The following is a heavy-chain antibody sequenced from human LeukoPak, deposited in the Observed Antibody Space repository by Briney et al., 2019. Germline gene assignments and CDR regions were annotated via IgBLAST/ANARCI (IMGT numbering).Heavy chain of an antibody. D-gene: IGHD1-26*01. CDR2: IYYSGST. CDR3: ARGPSGRYHAL. V-gene: IGHV4-59*01. J-gene: IGHJ3*01. Sequence: SETLTLTCTVSGGSISSYCWSWIRQPPGKGPEWIGYIYYSGSTNYNPSLKSRVTISVDTSKNQFSLKLSSVTAADTAVYYCARGPSGRYHALWGHRTTVTVSS. CDR1: GGSISSYC.